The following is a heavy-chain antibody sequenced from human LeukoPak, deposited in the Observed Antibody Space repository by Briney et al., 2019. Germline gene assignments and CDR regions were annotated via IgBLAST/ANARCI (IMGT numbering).Heavy chain of an antibody. CDR3: ARDVVRGVKGLLGY. CDR2: MNPNSGNT. CDR1: GYTFTSYD. Sequence: ASVTVSCTASGYTFTSYDINWVRQAAGQGLEWMGWMNPNSGNTVYAQKFQGRVTMTRNTSISTAYMELSSLRSEDTAVYYCARDVVRGVKGLLGYWGQGTLVTVSS. V-gene: IGHV1-8*01. J-gene: IGHJ4*02. D-gene: IGHD3-10*01.